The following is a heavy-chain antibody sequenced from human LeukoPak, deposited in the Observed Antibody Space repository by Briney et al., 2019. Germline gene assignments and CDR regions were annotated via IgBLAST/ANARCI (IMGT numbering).Heavy chain of an antibody. CDR3: ARLRYSTSYYYHGMDV. CDR1: GGSIRSYS. D-gene: IGHD3-9*01. CDR2: IYDSGNT. V-gene: IGHV4-59*01. J-gene: IGHJ6*02. Sequence: SETLSLTCTVSGGSIRSYSWSWIRQPPGKGLEWIGYIYDSGNTNYNPSLKSRVTMSVDTSRDQFSLKVSSVTAAGTAVYYCARLRYSTSYYYHGMDVWGQGTTVTVSS.